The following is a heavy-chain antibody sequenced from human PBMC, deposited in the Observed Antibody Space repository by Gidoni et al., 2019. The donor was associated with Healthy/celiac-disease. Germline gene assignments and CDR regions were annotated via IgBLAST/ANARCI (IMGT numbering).Heavy chain of an antibody. CDR2: IWYDGSNK. V-gene: IGHV3-33*01. CDR1: GFTFSSYG. D-gene: IGHD4-17*01. Sequence: QVQLVESGGGVVQPGRSLRLSCAASGFTFSSYGMHWVRQAPGKGLEWVAVIWYDGSNKYYADSVKGRFTISRDNSKNTLYLQMNSLRAEDTAVYYCARGTVPTLRDYYGMDVWGQGTTVTVSS. CDR3: ARGTVPTLRDYYGMDV. J-gene: IGHJ6*02.